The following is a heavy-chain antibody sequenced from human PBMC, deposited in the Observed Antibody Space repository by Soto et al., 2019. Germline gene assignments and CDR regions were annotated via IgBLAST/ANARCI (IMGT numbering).Heavy chain of an antibody. CDR2: IYYSGST. CDR1: GGSVSSGSYY. CDR3: AREDLVQYLGGSSCYRFDP. Sequence: QVQLQESGPGLVKPSETLSLTCTVSGGSVSSGSYYWSWIRQPPGKGLEWIGYIYYSGSTNYNPSLKSRVTISVDTSKNQFSLKLSSVTAADTAVYYYAREDLVQYLGGSSCYRFDPWGKGTLVTVSS. J-gene: IGHJ5*02. D-gene: IGHD6-13*01. V-gene: IGHV4-61*01.